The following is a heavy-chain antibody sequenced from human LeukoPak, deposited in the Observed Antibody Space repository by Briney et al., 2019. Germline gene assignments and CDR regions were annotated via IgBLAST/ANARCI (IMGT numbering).Heavy chain of an antibody. Sequence: PSETLSLTCTVSGGSISSYYWSWIRQPPGKGLEWIGYIYHSGSTYYNPSLKSRVTISVDRSKNQFSLKLSSVTAADTAVYYCARGQNGGAQGHYYYYGMDVWGQGTTVTVSS. CDR1: GGSISSYY. CDR3: ARGQNGGAQGHYYYYGMDV. D-gene: IGHD4-17*01. J-gene: IGHJ6*02. CDR2: IYHSGST. V-gene: IGHV4-59*12.